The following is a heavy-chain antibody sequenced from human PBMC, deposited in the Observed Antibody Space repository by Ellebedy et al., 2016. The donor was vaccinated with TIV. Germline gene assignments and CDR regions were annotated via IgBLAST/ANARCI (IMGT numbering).Heavy chain of an antibody. J-gene: IGHJ6*02. D-gene: IGHD2-2*01. V-gene: IGHV3-30-3*01. Sequence: GGSLRLXXAASGFTFSSYAMHWVRQAPGKGLEWVAVISYDGSNKYYADSVKGRFTISRDNSKNTLYLQMNSLRAEDTAVYYCARVGKVVPAAIRYYYGMDVWGQGTTVTVSS. CDR2: ISYDGSNK. CDR3: ARVGKVVPAAIRYYYGMDV. CDR1: GFTFSSYA.